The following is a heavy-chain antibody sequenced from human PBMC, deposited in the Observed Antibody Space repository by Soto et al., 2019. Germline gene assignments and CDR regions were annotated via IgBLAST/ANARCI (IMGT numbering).Heavy chain of an antibody. CDR1: GGSVRSYY. D-gene: IGHD2-2*01. J-gene: IGHJ5*02. CDR3: APSTSWDNWFDP. CDR2: IHYSGST. V-gene: IGHV4-59*02. Sequence: QVQLQESGPGLLKPSETLSLTCFVSGGSVRSYYWNWIRQPPGKGLEWIGYIHYSGSTNYNPSLKSRGTISVDTSKNQFSLKLRSVTAADTAVYYCAPSTSWDNWFDPWGQGPLVTVSS.